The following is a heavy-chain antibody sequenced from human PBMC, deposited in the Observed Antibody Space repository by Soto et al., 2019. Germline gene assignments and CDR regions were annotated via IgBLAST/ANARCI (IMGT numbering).Heavy chain of an antibody. V-gene: IGHV3-21*01. J-gene: IGHJ4*02. D-gene: IGHD3-3*01. CDR3: ARDRPTVLWSGYYYYFDY. CDR2: ISSSSSYI. Sequence: GGSLRLSCAASGFTFSSYSMNWVRQAPGKGLEWVSSISSSSSYIYYADSVKGRFTISRDNAKNSLYLQMNSLRAEDTAVYYCARDRPTVLWSGYYYYFDYWGQGTLVTVSS. CDR1: GFTFSSYS.